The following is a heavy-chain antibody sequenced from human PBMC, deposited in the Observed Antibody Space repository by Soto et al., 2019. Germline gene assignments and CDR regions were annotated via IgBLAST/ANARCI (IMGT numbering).Heavy chain of an antibody. V-gene: IGHV4-34*01. CDR1: GASFSGYY. Sequence: SETLSLTCAVYGASFSGYYWSWIRQPPGKGLEWIGEINHSGSTNYNPSLKSRVTISVDTSKNQFSLKLSSVTAADTAVYYCARGRIAAAGTSDHWYYWGQGTLVTVSS. D-gene: IGHD6-13*01. CDR2: INHSGST. CDR3: ARGRIAAAGTSDHWYY. J-gene: IGHJ4*02.